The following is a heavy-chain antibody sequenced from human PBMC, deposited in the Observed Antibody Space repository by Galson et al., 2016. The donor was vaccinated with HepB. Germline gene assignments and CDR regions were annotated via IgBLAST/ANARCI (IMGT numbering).Heavy chain of an antibody. CDR2: ISSSSSYI. CDR3: AREPHDFGDYGVDY. Sequence: SLRLSCAASGFSFSTHSMDWVRQAPGKGLEWVSYISSSSSYISYADSVKGRFTISRDNAKNSLYPQLNSLRAEDTAVYYCAREPHDFGDYGVDYWGQGTLVTVSS. V-gene: IGHV3-21*01. J-gene: IGHJ4*02. D-gene: IGHD4-17*01. CDR1: GFSFSTHS.